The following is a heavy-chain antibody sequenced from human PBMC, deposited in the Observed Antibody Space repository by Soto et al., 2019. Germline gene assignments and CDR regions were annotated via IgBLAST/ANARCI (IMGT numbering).Heavy chain of an antibody. Sequence: GGSLRLSCAASGFTFSSYAMSWVRQAPGKGLEWVSAISGSGGSTYYADSVKGRFTISRDNSKNTLYLQMNSLRAEDTAVYYCAKEGMNVEASRDFGFEYWGQGTLVTVSS. J-gene: IGHJ4*02. D-gene: IGHD3-3*01. CDR2: ISGSGGST. V-gene: IGHV3-23*01. CDR3: AKEGMNVEASRDFGFEY. CDR1: GFTFSSYA.